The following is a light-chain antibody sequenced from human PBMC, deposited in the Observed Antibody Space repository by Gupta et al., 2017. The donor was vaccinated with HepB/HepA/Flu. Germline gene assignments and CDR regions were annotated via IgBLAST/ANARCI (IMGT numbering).Light chain of an antibody. CDR2: DVT. CDR1: RRDVGGYNY. J-gene: IGLJ2*01. Sequence: SALTQPVSESGAPGQSIALSCTGTRRDVGGYNYVPWYQQHPGKAPKLIIYDVTNRPSGVSSRFSGSKSGHTASLTISGLRAEDEAHYYCSSYTSRSSLGGIFGGGTKVTVL. CDR3: SSYTSRSSLGGI. V-gene: IGLV2-14*03.